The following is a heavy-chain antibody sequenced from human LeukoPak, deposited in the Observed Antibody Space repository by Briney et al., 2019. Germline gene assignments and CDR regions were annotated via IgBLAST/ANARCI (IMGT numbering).Heavy chain of an antibody. Sequence: GGSLRLSCAASGFTVSSNYMSWVRQAPGKGLEWVSVIYSGGSTYYADSVKGRFTISRDNSKNTLYLQMNSLRAEDTAVYYCARDRHSGSYYSDNYFDYWGQGTLVTVSS. CDR1: GFTVSSNY. V-gene: IGHV3-66*02. CDR2: IYSGGST. CDR3: ARDRHSGSYYSDNYFDY. J-gene: IGHJ4*02. D-gene: IGHD1-26*01.